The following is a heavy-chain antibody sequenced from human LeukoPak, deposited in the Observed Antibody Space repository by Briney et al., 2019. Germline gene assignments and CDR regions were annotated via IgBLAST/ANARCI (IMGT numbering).Heavy chain of an antibody. CDR3: VKWDWG. D-gene: IGHD3-16*01. CDR2: INSDGSII. Sequence: GGSLRLSCAASRFTFSRSYMHWVRQAPGKGPMWVLRINSDGSIINYVDSVKGRFTTSRDNAKNTVYLQMNSLRAEDTAVYYCVKWDWGGGQGTLVTVSS. CDR1: RFTFSRSY. V-gene: IGHV3-74*01. J-gene: IGHJ4*02.